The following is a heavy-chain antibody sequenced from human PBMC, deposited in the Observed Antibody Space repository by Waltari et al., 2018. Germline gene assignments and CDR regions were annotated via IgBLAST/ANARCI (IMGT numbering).Heavy chain of an antibody. CDR1: GIAVRTSF. V-gene: IGHV3-66*01. J-gene: IGHJ3*02. Sequence: EVQLMESGGGLVQPGGSLRLSCVASGIAVRTSFMGGVRQAPGKGLEWVSAIFSGDTTYYTDSVKGRFSTSRDNSKNTLFLQMNSLRAEDTAVYYCARVARGTLYDAFDIWGQGTMVTVSS. CDR3: ARVARGTLYDAFDI. D-gene: IGHD1-26*01. CDR2: IFSGDTT.